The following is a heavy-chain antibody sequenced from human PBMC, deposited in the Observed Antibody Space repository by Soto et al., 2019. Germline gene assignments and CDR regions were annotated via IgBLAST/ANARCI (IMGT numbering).Heavy chain of an antibody. CDR3: AKDGARFGELYRDYYYYMDV. J-gene: IGHJ6*03. CDR2: ISGSGGST. V-gene: IGHV3-23*01. D-gene: IGHD3-10*01. Sequence: GGSLRLSCAASGFTFSSYAMSWVRQAPGKGLEWVSAISGSGGSTYYADSVKGRFTISRDNSKNRLYLQMNSLRAEDTAVYYCAKDGARFGELYRDYYYYMDVWGKGTTVTVSS. CDR1: GFTFSSYA.